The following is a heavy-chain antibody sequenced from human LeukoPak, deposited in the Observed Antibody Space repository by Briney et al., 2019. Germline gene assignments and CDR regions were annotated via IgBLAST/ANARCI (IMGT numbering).Heavy chain of an antibody. CDR2: IWYDGSNK. J-gene: IGHJ3*02. CDR3: AKPLGPTPDDAFDI. CDR1: GFTFSSYG. D-gene: IGHD4-23*01. V-gene: IGHV3-30*02. Sequence: PGGSLRLSCAASGFTFSSYGMHWVRQAPGKGLEWVAVIWYDGSNKYYADSVKGRFTISRDNSKNMVYLQMNSLRAEDTAVYYCAKPLGPTPDDAFDIWGQGTMVTVSS.